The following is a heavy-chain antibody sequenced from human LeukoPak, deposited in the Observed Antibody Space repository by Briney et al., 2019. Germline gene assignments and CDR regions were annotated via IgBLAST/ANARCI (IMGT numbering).Heavy chain of an antibody. J-gene: IGHJ4*02. Sequence: GASVKVSCKVSGYTLTELSVHWVRQAPGKGLEWMGNFDPKDGDTIYAQRFQGRVTITRNTSISTAYMEPSSLRSEDTAVYYCEREDFYDSGSNDYWGQGTLVTVSS. CDR3: EREDFYDSGSNDY. V-gene: IGHV1-24*01. CDR2: FDPKDGDT. D-gene: IGHD3-22*01. CDR1: GYTLTELS.